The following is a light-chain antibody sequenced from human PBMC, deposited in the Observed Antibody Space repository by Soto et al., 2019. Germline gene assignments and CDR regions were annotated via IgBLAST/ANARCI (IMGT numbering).Light chain of an antibody. V-gene: IGKV3-20*01. CDR3: QQYGSSPRT. CDR1: QSVSTY. Sequence: EIVLTQSPGTLSLSPGERATLYFRASQSVSTYLAFYQQKPGQAPRLLIYGASSRATGIPDRFSGSGSGTDFTLTISRLEPEDFAVYYCQQYGSSPRTFGQGTKVDIK. CDR2: GAS. J-gene: IGKJ1*01.